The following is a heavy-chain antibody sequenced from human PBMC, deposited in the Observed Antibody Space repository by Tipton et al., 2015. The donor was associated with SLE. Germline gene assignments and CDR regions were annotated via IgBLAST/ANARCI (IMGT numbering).Heavy chain of an antibody. D-gene: IGHD3-3*01. CDR1: GFTVSRNY. V-gene: IGHV4-34*01. CDR3: ARHGSVVTIFGVPIRHNYFDS. J-gene: IGHJ4*02. Sequence: QLVQSGGGLIQPGGSLRLSCAASGFTVSRNYMNWVRQAPGKGLEWIGEINHVGGANYNPSLKRRVTMSVDTSKSQFSLRLTSVTAADTAVYYCARHGSVVTIFGVPIRHNYFDSWGQGALVTVSS. CDR2: INHVGGA.